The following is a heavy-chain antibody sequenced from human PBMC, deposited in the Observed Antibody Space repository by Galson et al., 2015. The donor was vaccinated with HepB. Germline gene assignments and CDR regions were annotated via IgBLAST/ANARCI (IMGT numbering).Heavy chain of an antibody. J-gene: IGHJ5*02. V-gene: IGHV1-2*02. CDR1: GYTFTSYA. D-gene: IGHD2-15*01. Sequence: SVKVSCKASGYTFTSYAMNWVRQAPGQGLEWMGWINPNSGGTNYAQKFQGRVTMTRDTSISTAYMELSRLRSDDTAVYYCARVGYCSGGSCYPSTWFDPWGQGTLVTVSS. CDR2: INPNSGGT. CDR3: ARVGYCSGGSCYPSTWFDP.